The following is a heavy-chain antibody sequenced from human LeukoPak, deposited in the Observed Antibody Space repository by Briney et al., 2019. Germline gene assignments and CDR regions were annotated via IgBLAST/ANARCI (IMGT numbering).Heavy chain of an antibody. V-gene: IGHV1-69*04. Sequence: ASVKVSCKASGGTFSSYAISWVRQAPGQGLEWMGRIIPILGIANYAQKFQGRVTITADKSTSTAYMELSSLRSEDTAVYYCARGRASYYYDSSGYYSNFDYWGQGTLVTVSS. CDR3: ARGRASYYYDSSGYYSNFDY. J-gene: IGHJ4*02. CDR1: GGTFSSYA. CDR2: IIPILGIA. D-gene: IGHD3-22*01.